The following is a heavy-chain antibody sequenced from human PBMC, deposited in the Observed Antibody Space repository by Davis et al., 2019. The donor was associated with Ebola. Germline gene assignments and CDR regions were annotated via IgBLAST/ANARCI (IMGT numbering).Heavy chain of an antibody. CDR1: GYTFTSYY. CDR3: AKRRTSVDY. J-gene: IGHJ4*02. V-gene: IGHV1-46*01. CDR2: INPSGGST. Sequence: AASVKVSCKASGYTFTSYYMHWVRQAPGQGLEWMGIINPSGGSTSYAQKFQGRVTMTRDTSTSTVYMELRSLRSDDTAVYYCAKRRTSVDYWGQGTLVTVSS.